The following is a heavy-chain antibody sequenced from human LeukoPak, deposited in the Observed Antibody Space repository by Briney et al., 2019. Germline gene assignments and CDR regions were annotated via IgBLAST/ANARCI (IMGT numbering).Heavy chain of an antibody. CDR1: GFTFSSYA. Sequence: GGSLRLSCAASGFTFSSYAMSWVRQAPGKGLEWVANIKLDGSEKNYVDSVKGRFTISRDNTKNSLYLQMNSLRVEDTAVYYCARDQPRIAARSDYWGQGTLVTVSS. V-gene: IGHV3-7*03. J-gene: IGHJ4*02. CDR2: IKLDGSEK. D-gene: IGHD6-6*01. CDR3: ARDQPRIAARSDY.